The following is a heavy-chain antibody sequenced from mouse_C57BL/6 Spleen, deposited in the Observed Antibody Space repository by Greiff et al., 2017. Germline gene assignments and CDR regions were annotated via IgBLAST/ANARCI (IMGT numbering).Heavy chain of an antibody. CDR2: FIRGSSIL. J-gene: IGHJ1*03. Sequence: EVKLVESGGGLVKPGASLKLSCAASGFTFSDYGMHWVRQAPEKGLEWVAYFIRGSSILYSADKVKGRFTIFRDNAKSTLFLQMTSLRSEDTAMYYCARPYDGYFDVWGKGTTVTVSS. CDR1: GFTFSDYG. D-gene: IGHD2-12*01. V-gene: IGHV5-17*01. CDR3: ARPYDGYFDV.